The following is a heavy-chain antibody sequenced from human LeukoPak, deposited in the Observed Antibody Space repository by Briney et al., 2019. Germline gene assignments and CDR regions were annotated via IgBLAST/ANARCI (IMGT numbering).Heavy chain of an antibody. CDR1: GGTFSSYA. CDR3: ARSLAYCGGDCYSRWFDP. CDR2: IIPIFGTA. J-gene: IGHJ5*02. V-gene: IGHV1-69*13. Sequence: GASVKVSCKAFGGTFSSYAISWVRQAPGQGLEWMGGIIPIFGTANYAQKFQGRVTITADESTSTAYMELSSLRSEDTAVYYCARSLAYCGGDCYSRWFDPWGQGTLVTVSS. D-gene: IGHD2-21*02.